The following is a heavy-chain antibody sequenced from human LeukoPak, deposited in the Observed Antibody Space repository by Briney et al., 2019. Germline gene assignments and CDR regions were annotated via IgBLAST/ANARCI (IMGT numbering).Heavy chain of an antibody. CDR3: ARWPSTRYCSSTSCYSY. D-gene: IGHD2-2*01. Sequence: GESLKISCKGSGFNFTTYWIGWVRHMPGKGLEWMGIIYPGDSDTRYSPSFQGQVTISADKSISTAYLQWSSLKASDTAMYYCARWPSTRYCSSTSCYSYWGQGTLVTVSS. J-gene: IGHJ4*02. CDR1: GFNFTTYW. CDR2: IYPGDSDT. V-gene: IGHV5-51*01.